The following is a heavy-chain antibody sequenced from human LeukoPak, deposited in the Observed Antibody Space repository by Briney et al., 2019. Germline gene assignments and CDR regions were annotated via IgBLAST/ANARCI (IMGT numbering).Heavy chain of an antibody. Sequence: ASVKVSCKASGYTFTRYGISWVRPAPGQWLQWLGWISASNGKTNYAQKFRDRVTTSTDTSTGTAYLDVRILTSDDTAVYYCARDHSNWNYAPDFWGEGTVVIVSS. D-gene: IGHD1-7*01. J-gene: IGHJ4*02. CDR3: ARDHSNWNYAPDF. V-gene: IGHV1-18*01. CDR1: GYTFTRYG. CDR2: ISASNGKT.